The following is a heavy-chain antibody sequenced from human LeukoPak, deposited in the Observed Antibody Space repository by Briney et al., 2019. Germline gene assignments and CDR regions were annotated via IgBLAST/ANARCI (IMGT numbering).Heavy chain of an antibody. CDR3: AREKYCSGGSCYTDFEY. V-gene: IGHV4-31*03. Sequence: SETLSLTCTVSGGSTTSGGYLWNWIRQHPGEGLEWIGYISYREITYYNPSLKSRVTISVDTSKNQFSLKVSSVTAADTAVYYCAREKYCSGGSCYTDFEYWGQGALVTVSP. J-gene: IGHJ4*02. CDR1: GGSTTSGGYL. CDR2: ISYREIT. D-gene: IGHD2-15*01.